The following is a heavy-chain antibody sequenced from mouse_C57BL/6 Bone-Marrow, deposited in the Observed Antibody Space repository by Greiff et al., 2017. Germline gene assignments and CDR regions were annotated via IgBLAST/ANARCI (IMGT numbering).Heavy chain of an antibody. J-gene: IGHJ3*01. CDR3: TIYYYGSWFAY. CDR2: IDPENGDT. Sequence: EVQLQQSGAELVRPGASVKLSCTASGFNIKDDYMHWVKQRPEQGLEWIGWIDPENGDTEYASKFQGKATITADTSSNTAYLQLSSLTYEDTAVYYCTIYYYGSWFAYWGQGTLVTVSA. V-gene: IGHV14-4*01. CDR1: GFNIKDDY. D-gene: IGHD1-1*01.